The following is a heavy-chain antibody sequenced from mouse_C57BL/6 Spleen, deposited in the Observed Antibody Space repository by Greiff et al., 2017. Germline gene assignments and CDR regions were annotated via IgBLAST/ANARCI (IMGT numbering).Heavy chain of an antibody. D-gene: IGHD2-12*01. CDR2: IHPNSGST. V-gene: IGHV1-64*01. Sequence: QVQLQQPGAELVKPGASVKLSCKASGYTFTSYWMHWVKQRPGQGLEWIGMIHPNSGSTNYNEKFKSKATLTVDKSSSTAYMQLSSLTSEDSAVYDCERGGPTIDYFDYWGQGTTLTVSS. CDR1: GYTFTSYW. CDR3: ERGGPTIDYFDY. J-gene: IGHJ2*01.